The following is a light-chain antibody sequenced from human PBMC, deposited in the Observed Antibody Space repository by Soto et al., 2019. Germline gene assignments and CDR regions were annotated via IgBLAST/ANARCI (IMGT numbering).Light chain of an antibody. Sequence: QSVLTQPRSVSGSPGQSVTISCTGSNSDIGAYNYVSWYQHYPGKAPQLIIYDVTQRPSGVPDRFSASKSGNTASLTISWLQAEDEADYFCSSYAGTYNFVVFGGGTKVTVL. CDR1: NSDIGAYNY. V-gene: IGLV2-11*01. CDR2: DVT. CDR3: SSYAGTYNFVV. J-gene: IGLJ2*01.